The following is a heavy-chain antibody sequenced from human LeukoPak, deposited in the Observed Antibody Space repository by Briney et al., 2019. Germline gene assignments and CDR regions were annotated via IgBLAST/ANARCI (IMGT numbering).Heavy chain of an antibody. CDR3: ARVLSSGISYYMDV. CDR1: GFPVTDSF. J-gene: IGHJ6*03. CDR2: YYSDYNV. V-gene: IGHV3-53*01. D-gene: IGHD6-25*01. Sequence: PGGSLRLSCAASGFPVTDSFINWVRQAPGKGLEWVSIYYSDYNVYYADSVKGRFTISGDTSKNTVYLQLNNVGAEDTAVYYCARVLSSGISYYMDVWGKGTPVAVS.